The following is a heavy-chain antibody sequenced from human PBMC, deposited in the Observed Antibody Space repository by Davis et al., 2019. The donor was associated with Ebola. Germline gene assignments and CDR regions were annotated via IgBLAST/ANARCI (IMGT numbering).Heavy chain of an antibody. Sequence: PGGSLRLSCAASGFTFSTYAMSWVRQAPGKGLEWVSAISGSGGTTYYAGSVKGRFTVSRDNSKKTMYLQMNSLRAEDTAVYYCARTTILDVWGQGTTVTVSS. CDR1: GFTFSTYA. CDR3: ARTTILDV. CDR2: ISGSGGTT. V-gene: IGHV3-23*01. D-gene: IGHD1-1*01. J-gene: IGHJ6*02.